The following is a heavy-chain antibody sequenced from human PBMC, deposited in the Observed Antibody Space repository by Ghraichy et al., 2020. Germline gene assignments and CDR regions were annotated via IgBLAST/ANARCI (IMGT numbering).Heavy chain of an antibody. CDR3: ARDPPLFSSGSYHRWYFDY. J-gene: IGHJ4*02. Sequence: GGSLRLSCAASGFTFSSYSMNWVRQAPGKGLEWVSYISSSSSTIYYADSVKGRFTISRDNAKNSLYLQMNSLRDEDTAVYYCARDPPLFSSGSYHRWYFDYWGQGTLVTVSS. CDR1: GFTFSSYS. D-gene: IGHD1-26*01. V-gene: IGHV3-48*02. CDR2: ISSSSSTI.